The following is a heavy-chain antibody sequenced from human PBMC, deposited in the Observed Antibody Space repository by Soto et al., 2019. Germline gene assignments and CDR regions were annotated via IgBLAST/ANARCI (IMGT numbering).Heavy chain of an antibody. J-gene: IGHJ4*02. CDR2: IIPIFGTA. CDR3: ASGGDYPNLNGFDY. V-gene: IGHV1-69*13. D-gene: IGHD4-17*01. Sequence: GASVKVSCKASAGTFSSYAISWVRQAPGQGLEWMGGIIPIFGTANYAQKFQGRVTITADESTSTAYMELSSLRSEDTAVYYCASGGDYPNLNGFDYWGQGTLVTVSS. CDR1: AGTFSSYA.